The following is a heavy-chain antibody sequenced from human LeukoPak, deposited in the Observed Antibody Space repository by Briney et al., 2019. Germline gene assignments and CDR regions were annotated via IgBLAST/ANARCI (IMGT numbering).Heavy chain of an antibody. CDR1: GFTFDDYG. CDR3: ARGTLKAAATDFDY. D-gene: IGHD6-13*01. CDR2: INWNGGST. V-gene: IGHV3-20*04. J-gene: IGHJ4*02. Sequence: GGSLRLSCAASGFTFDDYGMSWVRQAPGKGLEWLSGINWNGGSTGYADSVKGRFTISRYNAKNSLYLQMNSLRAEDTALYYCARGTLKAAATDFDYWGQGTLVTVSS.